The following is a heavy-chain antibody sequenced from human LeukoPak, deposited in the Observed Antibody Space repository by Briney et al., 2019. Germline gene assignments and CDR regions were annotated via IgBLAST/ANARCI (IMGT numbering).Heavy chain of an antibody. CDR2: ISSSGSTI. CDR1: GFTFSSYE. CDR3: AELGITMIGGV. V-gene: IGHV3-48*03. D-gene: IGHD3-10*02. J-gene: IGHJ6*04. Sequence: GGSLRLSCAASGFTFSSYEMNWVRQAPGKGLERVSYISSSGSTIYYADSVKGRFTISRDYAKNSLYLQMNSLRAEDTAVYYCAELGITMIGGVWGKGTTVTISS.